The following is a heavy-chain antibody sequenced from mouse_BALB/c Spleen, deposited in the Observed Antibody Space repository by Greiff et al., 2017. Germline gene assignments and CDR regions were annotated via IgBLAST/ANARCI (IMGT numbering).Heavy chain of an antibody. CDR3: ARSDYGNYGAY. Sequence: EVQLQQTGPELVKPGASVKISCKASGYSFTDYIMLWVKQSHGKSLEWIGNINPYYGSTSYNLKFKGKATLTVDKSSSTAYMQLNSLTSEDSAVYYCARSDYGNYGAYWGQGTLVTVSA. J-gene: IGHJ3*01. V-gene: IGHV1-39*01. D-gene: IGHD2-1*01. CDR2: INPYYGST. CDR1: GYSFTDYI.